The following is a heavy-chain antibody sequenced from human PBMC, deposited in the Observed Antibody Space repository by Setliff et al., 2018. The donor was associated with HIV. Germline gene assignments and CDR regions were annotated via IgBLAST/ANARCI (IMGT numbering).Heavy chain of an antibody. J-gene: IGHJ3*02. CDR1: GYTFTNYD. CDR3: ARGLGALEWEKRDGDAFDI. D-gene: IGHD3-3*01. CDR2: MTPNSGNT. Sequence: ASVKVSCKASGYTFTNYDVNWLRQATGQGLEWMGWMTPNSGNTGSAQKFQGRVSMTRDISISTAYMELRSLTSEDTAVYFCARGLGALEWEKRDGDAFDIWGQGTMVTVSS. V-gene: IGHV1-8*02.